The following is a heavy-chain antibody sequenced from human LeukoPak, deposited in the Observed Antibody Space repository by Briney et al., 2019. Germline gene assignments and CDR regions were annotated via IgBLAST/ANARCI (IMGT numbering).Heavy chain of an antibody. CDR2: IIPIFGTA. J-gene: IGHJ4*02. Sequence: GASVKVSCKASGYTFTSYGISWVRQAPGQGLEWMGGIIPIFGTANYAQKFQGRVTITTDESTSTVYMELSSLRSEDTAVYYCARGLRDCSGGSCQYYFDYWGQGTLVTVSS. D-gene: IGHD2-15*01. CDR3: ARGLRDCSGGSCQYYFDY. CDR1: GYTFTSYG. V-gene: IGHV1-69*05.